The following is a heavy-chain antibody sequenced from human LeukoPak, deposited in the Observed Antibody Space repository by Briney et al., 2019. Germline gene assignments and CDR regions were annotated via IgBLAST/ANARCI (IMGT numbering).Heavy chain of an antibody. CDR1: GYTFTSYG. CDR3: ARVTAVAGTDYFDY. J-gene: IGHJ4*02. CDR2: ISAYNGNT. D-gene: IGHD6-19*01. V-gene: IGHV1-18*01. Sequence: ASVKDSCKASGYTFTSYGISWLRQAPGQGLEWMGWISAYNGNTNYAQKLQGRVTMTTDTSTSTAYMELRSLRSDDTAVYYCARVTAVAGTDYFDYWGQGTLVTVSS.